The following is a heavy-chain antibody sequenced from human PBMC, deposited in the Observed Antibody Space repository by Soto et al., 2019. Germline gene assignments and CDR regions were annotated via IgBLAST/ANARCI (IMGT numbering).Heavy chain of an antibody. J-gene: IGHJ6*03. CDR3: ARVMDVLGRGWHYYYYYYMDV. CDR2: IKQDGSEK. Sequence: EVQLVESGGGLVQPGGSLRLSCAASGFTFSSYWMSWVRQAPGKGLEWVANIKQDGSEKYYVDSVKGRFTISRDNAKNSLYLEMNSLRGEDTAVYYWARVMDVLGRGWHYYYYYYMDVWGQGTTVTVSS. CDR1: GFTFSSYW. D-gene: IGHD2-8*02. V-gene: IGHV3-7*01.